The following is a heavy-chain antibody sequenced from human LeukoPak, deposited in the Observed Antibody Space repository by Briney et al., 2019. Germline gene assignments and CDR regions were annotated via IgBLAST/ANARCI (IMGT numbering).Heavy chain of an antibody. V-gene: IGHV1-2*02. Sequence: ASVKVSCQASGYTFSTTSHGISWVRQAPGQGLEWMGWINPNSGGTNYAQKFQGRVTMTRDTSISTAYMELSRLRSDDTAVYYCATLRFLEWLSDNDAFDIWGQGTMVTVSS. CDR3: ATLRFLEWLSDNDAFDI. CDR2: INPNSGGT. D-gene: IGHD3-3*01. CDR1: GYTFSTTSHG. J-gene: IGHJ3*02.